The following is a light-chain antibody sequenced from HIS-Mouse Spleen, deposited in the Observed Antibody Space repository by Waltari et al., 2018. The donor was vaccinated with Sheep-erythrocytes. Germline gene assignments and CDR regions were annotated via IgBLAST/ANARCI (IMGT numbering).Light chain of an antibody. Sequence: QLVLTQSPSASASLGASVKLTCTLSSGHSSYAIAWHQQQPEKGPRYLMKLNSDGSHSKGDGIPARFSGSSSGAERYLTISSLQSEDEADYYCCSYAGSYNHVFATGTKVTVL. CDR2: LNSDGSH. CDR1: SGHSSYA. V-gene: IGLV4-69*01. CDR3: CSYAGSYNHV. J-gene: IGLJ1*01.